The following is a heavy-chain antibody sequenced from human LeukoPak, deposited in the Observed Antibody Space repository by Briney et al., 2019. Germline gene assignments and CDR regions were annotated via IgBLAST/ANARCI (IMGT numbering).Heavy chain of an antibody. V-gene: IGHV4-39*07. D-gene: IGHD6-13*01. CDR2: IYYSGST. CDR3: ARDASSSEGVDY. Sequence: PSETLSLTCTVSGGSLSSSSYYWGWIRQPPGKGLEWIGSIYYSGSTYYNPSLKSRVTISVDTSKNQFSLKLSSVTAADTAVYYCARDASSSEGVDYWGQGTLVTVSS. CDR1: GGSLSSSSYY. J-gene: IGHJ4*02.